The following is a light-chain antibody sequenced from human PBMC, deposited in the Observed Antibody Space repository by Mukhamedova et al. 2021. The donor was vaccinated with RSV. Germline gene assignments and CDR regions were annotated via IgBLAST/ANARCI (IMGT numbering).Light chain of an antibody. CDR2: TAS. Sequence: WYQRRVHGKAPKLLIYTASILASGVPSRFSGSGSGTEFTLTIGSLQPDDFATYYCQQYNLLYTFGQGNKLEIK. V-gene: IGKV1-5*03. CDR3: QQYNLLYT. J-gene: IGKJ2*01.